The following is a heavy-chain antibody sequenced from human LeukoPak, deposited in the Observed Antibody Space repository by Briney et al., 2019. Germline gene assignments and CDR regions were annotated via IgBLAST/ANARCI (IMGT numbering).Heavy chain of an antibody. CDR2: IFYSGST. CDR3: ATAKRGATNDLQ. V-gene: IGHV4-59*08. Sequence: KPSETLSLTCTVSGGSISRYYWSWIRQPPGKGLEWIGYIFYSGSTNYNPSLKSRVTISVDTSKNQFSLKLSSVTAADTAVYYCATAKRGATNDLQWGKGTLVTVS. J-gene: IGHJ4*02. CDR1: GGSISRYY. D-gene: IGHD3/OR15-3a*01.